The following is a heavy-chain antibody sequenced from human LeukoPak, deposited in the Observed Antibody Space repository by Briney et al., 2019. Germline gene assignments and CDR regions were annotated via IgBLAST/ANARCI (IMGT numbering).Heavy chain of an antibody. V-gene: IGHV5-51*01. CDR1: GYSFTSYW. CDR2: IYPGDSDT. J-gene: IGHJ4*02. Sequence: GESLKVSCRDSGYSFTSYWIGWVRQMPGKGLEWMGIIYPGDSDTRYSPSFQGQVTIPADKSISTAYLQWSSLKASDTAMYYCARLSGSYGPYFDYWGQGTLVTVSS. CDR3: ARLSGSYGPYFDY. D-gene: IGHD1-26*01.